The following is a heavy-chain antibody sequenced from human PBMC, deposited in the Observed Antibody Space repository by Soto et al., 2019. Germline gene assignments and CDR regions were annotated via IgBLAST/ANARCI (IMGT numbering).Heavy chain of an antibody. CDR1: GFTFSNYD. Sequence: EVQLVESGGGLVQPGGSLRLSCVASGFTFSNYDMHWVRQATGKGLEWVSAIGKAGVTHYQVSVKGRFTISRENGKNSLFLQMDSLRAGDTAVYFCARDDSGWGLDVWGKGTTVTVSS. V-gene: IGHV3-13*01. CDR3: ARDDSGWGLDV. CDR2: IGKAGVT. D-gene: IGHD6-19*01. J-gene: IGHJ6*04.